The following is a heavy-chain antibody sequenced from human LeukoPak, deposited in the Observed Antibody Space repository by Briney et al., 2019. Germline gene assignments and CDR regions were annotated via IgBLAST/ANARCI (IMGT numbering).Heavy chain of an antibody. Sequence: PGGSLRLSCAASGFTFSSYGIHWVRQAPGKGLEWVAVISYDGSNKYYADSVKGRFTISRDNSKNTLYLQMNSLRAEDTAVYYCAKVVGAMDYWGQGTLVTVSS. CDR1: GFTFSSYG. V-gene: IGHV3-30*18. D-gene: IGHD1-26*01. J-gene: IGHJ4*02. CDR3: AKVVGAMDY. CDR2: ISYDGSNK.